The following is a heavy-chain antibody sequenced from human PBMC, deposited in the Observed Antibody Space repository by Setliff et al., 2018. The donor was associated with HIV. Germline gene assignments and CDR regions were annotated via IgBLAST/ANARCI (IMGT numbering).Heavy chain of an antibody. CDR2: ISPSGST. Sequence: CTVSDHAITSINWWSWIRQPPGKGLEWIGYISPSGSTNYNPSLKSRVTISLDTSTNQFSLKLSSVTAADTAVYYCARDAGVAARIFEYWGQGTLVTVSS. CDR3: ARDAGVAARIFEY. V-gene: IGHV4-4*08. J-gene: IGHJ4*02. CDR1: DHAITSINW. D-gene: IGHD6-6*01.